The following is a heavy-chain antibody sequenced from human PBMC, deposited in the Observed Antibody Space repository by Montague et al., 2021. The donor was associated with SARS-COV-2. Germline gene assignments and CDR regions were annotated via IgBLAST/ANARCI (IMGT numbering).Heavy chain of an antibody. Sequence: PALVKPTQTPTLTCTFSGFSLSTSGMCVSWIRQPPGKALEWLARIDWDDDKYYSTSLKTRLTISKDTSKNQVVLTMTNMDPVDTATYYCARIRYDILTGYQTLFDSWGQGTLVAVSS. J-gene: IGHJ4*02. D-gene: IGHD3-9*01. CDR1: GFSLSTSGMC. CDR2: IDWDDDK. CDR3: ARIRYDILTGYQTLFDS. V-gene: IGHV2-70*11.